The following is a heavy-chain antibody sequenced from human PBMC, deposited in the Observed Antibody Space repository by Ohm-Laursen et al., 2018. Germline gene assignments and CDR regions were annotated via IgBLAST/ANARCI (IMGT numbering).Heavy chain of an antibody. CDR2: MNPKNDDT. CDR1: GYTFTSYD. Sequence: SVKVSCKASGYTFTSYDIHWVRQASGQGLEWMGWMNPKNDDTGYAHKFQGRVTMSRNTSISTANLEMTSLRSEDTAVYYCARGRLSGTRRALDIWGQGTLVTVSS. CDR3: ARGRLSGTRRALDI. J-gene: IGHJ3*02. D-gene: IGHD1-7*01. V-gene: IGHV1-8*01.